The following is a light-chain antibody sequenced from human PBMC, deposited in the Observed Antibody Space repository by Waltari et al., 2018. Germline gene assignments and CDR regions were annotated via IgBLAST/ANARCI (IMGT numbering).Light chain of an antibody. CDR2: YDS. J-gene: IGLJ3*02. CDR3: QVWDDVTDSGV. CDR1: NFGSKS. V-gene: IGLV3-21*04. Sequence: YVLTQPPSVSVAPGKTARLTCGGDNFGSKSVNWYQQKPGQAPVLVMFYDSDRPSEIPERFSGSNSGNTATLTISWVEAGDEADYHCQVWDDVTDSGVFGGGTKLTVL.